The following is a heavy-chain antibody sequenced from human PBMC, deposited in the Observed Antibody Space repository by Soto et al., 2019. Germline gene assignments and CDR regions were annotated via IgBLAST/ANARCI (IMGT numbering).Heavy chain of an antibody. CDR1: RFSLSTYE. CDR3: APRKSGSFNIGAFDI. Sequence: SLRLSCAPSRFSLSTYEMKCVRQAQGRGLEWVSYISKNGIDIYYADSVKGRFTISRDNANNSLFLQMNSLRAEDTAVYYCAPRKSGSFNIGAFDIWGQGTMVTVPS. V-gene: IGHV3-48*03. D-gene: IGHD3-10*01. J-gene: IGHJ3*02. CDR2: ISKNGIDI.